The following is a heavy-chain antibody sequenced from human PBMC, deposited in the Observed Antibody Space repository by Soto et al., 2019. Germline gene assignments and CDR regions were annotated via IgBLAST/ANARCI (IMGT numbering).Heavy chain of an antibody. CDR1: GFTFGIYS. D-gene: IGHD2-15*01. CDR3: ARGDRFICSGDRCFSDGLFLS. J-gene: IGHJ5*02. CDR2: INGSSSTM. V-gene: IGHV3-48*02. Sequence: EVQLVESGGGLVQRGGSLRLSCAASGFTFGIYSMNWVRQAPGKGLEWISYINGSSSTMYYADSVKGRFIISRDNADNSLYLQMNSLIDADTAVYYCARGDRFICSGDRCFSDGLFLSWGQGSLVTVSS.